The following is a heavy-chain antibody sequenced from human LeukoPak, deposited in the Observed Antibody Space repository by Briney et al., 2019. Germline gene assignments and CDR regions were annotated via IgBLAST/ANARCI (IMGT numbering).Heavy chain of an antibody. CDR2: IYTSGST. CDR3: ARGDGDCSSTSCYASAFDI. Sequence: SETLSLTCTVSGGSISSYYWSWIRQPAGKGLEWIGRIYTSGSTNYNPSPKSRVTMSVDTSKNQFSLKLSSVTAADTAVYYCARGDGDCSSTSCYASAFDIWGQGTMVTVSS. J-gene: IGHJ3*02. CDR1: GGSISSYY. D-gene: IGHD2-2*01. V-gene: IGHV4-4*07.